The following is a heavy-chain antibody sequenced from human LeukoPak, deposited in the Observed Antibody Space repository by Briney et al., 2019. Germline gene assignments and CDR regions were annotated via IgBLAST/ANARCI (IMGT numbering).Heavy chain of an antibody. J-gene: IGHJ4*02. V-gene: IGHV1-24*01. CDR3: ATPPAEVEWLSA. CDR2: FDPEDGET. D-gene: IGHD3-3*01. CDR1: GYTLTELS. Sequence: ASVKVSCKASGYTLTELSIHWVRQAPGNGLEWMGGFDPEDGETIYAQKIQGRVTMTEATSTDTAYRELSSLRSEDTAVYYCATPPAEVEWLSAWGQGTLVTVSS.